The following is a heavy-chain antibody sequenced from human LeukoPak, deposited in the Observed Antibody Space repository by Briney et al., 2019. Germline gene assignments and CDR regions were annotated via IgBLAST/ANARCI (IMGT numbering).Heavy chain of an antibody. J-gene: IGHJ4*02. D-gene: IGHD6-19*01. CDR1: GGSISSYF. Sequence: PSETLSLTCTVSGGSISSYFWSWIRQPPGKGLEWIGYIYTSGSTNYNPSLKSRVTISVDTSKNQFSLKLSSVTAADTAVYYCARHSSGWYIYFDYWGQGTLVTVSS. CDR2: IYTSGST. CDR3: ARHSSGWYIYFDY. V-gene: IGHV4-4*09.